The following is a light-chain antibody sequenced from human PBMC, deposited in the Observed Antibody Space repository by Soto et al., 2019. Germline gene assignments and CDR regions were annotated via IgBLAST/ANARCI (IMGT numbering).Light chain of an antibody. CDR3: QQSYNTPWT. V-gene: IGKV1-39*01. CDR1: QDITNY. J-gene: IGKJ1*01. CDR2: AAS. Sequence: DIQMTQSPSSLSASVGDRVTITCQASQDITNYLHWYQQKPGKAPKVLIYAASSLQSGVPSRISGRGSGTEFTLTISSLQPEDCATYYCQQSYNTPWTFGQGTKVDIK.